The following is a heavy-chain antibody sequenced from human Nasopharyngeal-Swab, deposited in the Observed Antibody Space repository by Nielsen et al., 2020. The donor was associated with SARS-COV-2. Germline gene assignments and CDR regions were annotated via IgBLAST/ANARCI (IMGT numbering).Heavy chain of an antibody. J-gene: IGHJ6*03. CDR2: IWYDGSNK. V-gene: IGHV3-33*01. Sequence: GGSLRLSCAASGFTFSSYGMHWVRQAPGKGLEWVAVIWYDGSNKYYADSVKGRFTIPRDNSKNTLYLQMNSLRAEDTAVYYCARDFNWGYYYYYYMDVWGKGATVTVSS. CDR3: ARDFNWGYYYYYYMDV. CDR1: GFTFSSYG. D-gene: IGHD7-27*01.